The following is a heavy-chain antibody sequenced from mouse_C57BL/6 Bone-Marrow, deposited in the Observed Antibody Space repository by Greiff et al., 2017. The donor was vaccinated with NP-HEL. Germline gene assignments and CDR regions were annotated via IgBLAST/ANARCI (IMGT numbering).Heavy chain of an antibody. CDR3: ACGRGRYYFDA. CDR2: IYPGDGDT. V-gene: IGHV1-82*01. D-gene: IGHD1-1*01. J-gene: IGHJ1*03. CDR1: GYAFSSSW. Sequence: QVQLQQSGPELVKPGASVKISCKASGYAFSSSWMNWVKQRPGQGLEWIGRIYPGDGDTNYNGKFKGKATLTADKSSSTAYMQLSSLTSEDSAVFVYACGRGRYYFDAWGKGTTVTVSS.